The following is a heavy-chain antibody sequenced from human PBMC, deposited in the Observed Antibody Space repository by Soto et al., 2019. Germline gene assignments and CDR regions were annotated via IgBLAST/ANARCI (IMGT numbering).Heavy chain of an antibody. V-gene: IGHV3-23*01. CDR1: GFTFSSYA. D-gene: IGHD2-2*01. Sequence: GSLRLSCAASGFTFSSYAMSWVRQAPGKGLEWVSAISGSGGSTYYADSVKGRFTISRDNSKNTLYLQMNSLRAEDTAVYYCAKVVGGCSSTSCYYFDYWGQGTLVTVSS. CDR3: AKVVGGCSSTSCYYFDY. J-gene: IGHJ4*02. CDR2: ISGSGGST.